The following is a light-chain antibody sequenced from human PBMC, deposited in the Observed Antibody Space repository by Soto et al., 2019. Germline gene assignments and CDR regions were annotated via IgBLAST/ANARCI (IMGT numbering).Light chain of an antibody. Sequence: DVVMTQTPLCLSVAPGQRASISCKSSQSLLHITGETFLFWYLQKPGQSPQLLIYDVSTRVSGVPERFSGSGSGTDFTLESSRVETDDVGIYYCMQSTQLPPTFGQGTRLEI. V-gene: IGKV2D-29*02. CDR3: MQSTQLPPT. CDR1: QSLLHITGETF. CDR2: DVS. J-gene: IGKJ5*01.